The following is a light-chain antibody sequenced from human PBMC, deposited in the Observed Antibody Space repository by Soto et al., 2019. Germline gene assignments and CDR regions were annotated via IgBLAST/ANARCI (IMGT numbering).Light chain of an antibody. J-gene: IGKJ4*01. V-gene: IGKV1-39*01. CDR3: QHSYTIPVT. CDR2: DAS. Sequence: DIQMTQSPSSLSASVGDRVTIPCRASQSISTLLNWYQQKPGKAPKLLINDASTLRSGVPSRFSGSGSGTDFTLTISSLQPEDLAIYYCQHSYTIPVTFGGGTKVEIK. CDR1: QSISTL.